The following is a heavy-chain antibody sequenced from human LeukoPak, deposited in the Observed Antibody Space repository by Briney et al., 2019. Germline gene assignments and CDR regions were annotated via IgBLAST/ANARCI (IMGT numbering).Heavy chain of an antibody. CDR3: ASRDGLWQWLVSYFDY. V-gene: IGHV4-4*02. Sequence: SETLSLTCAVSGGSISSSNWWSWVRQPPGKGLEWIGEIYHSGSTNYNPSLKSRVTISVDKSKNQFSLKLSSVTAADPAVYYCASRDGLWQWLVSYFDYWGQGTLVTVSS. J-gene: IGHJ4*02. CDR1: GGSISSSNW. CDR2: IYHSGST. D-gene: IGHD6-19*01.